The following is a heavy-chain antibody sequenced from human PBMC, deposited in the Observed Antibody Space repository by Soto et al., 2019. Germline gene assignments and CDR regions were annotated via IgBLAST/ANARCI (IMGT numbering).Heavy chain of an antibody. CDR3: VRDSGAKLSSS. CDR2: ISAYNGNT. J-gene: IGHJ4*02. V-gene: IGHV1-18*01. CDR1: GYTFTSYG. D-gene: IGHD6-13*01. Sequence: ASVKVSCKASGYTFTSYGIIWVRQAPGQGLEWMGWISAYNGNTNYAQKLQGRATMTTDTSARTSYMELRSLKSQDTAVYYCVRDSGAKLSSSWGQGTLVTVSS.